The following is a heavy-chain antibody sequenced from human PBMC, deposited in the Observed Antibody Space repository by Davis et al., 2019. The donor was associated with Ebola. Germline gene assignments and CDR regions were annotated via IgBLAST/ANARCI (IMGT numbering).Heavy chain of an antibody. V-gene: IGHV3-7*03. J-gene: IGHJ5*01. CDR1: GFTFSSYN. CDR3: ARVNAVTGYSRFDS. CDR2: IKQDGSEK. D-gene: IGHD3-9*01. Sequence: GESLKISCAASGFTFSSYNMNWVRQAPGKGLEWVANIKQDGSEKYYVDSVKGRFTISRDNAKNSLYLQMNSLRAEDTAVYYCARVNAVTGYSRFDSWGQGTLVTVSS.